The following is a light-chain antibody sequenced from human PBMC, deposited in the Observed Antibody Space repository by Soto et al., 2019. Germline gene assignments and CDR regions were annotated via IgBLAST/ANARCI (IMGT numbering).Light chain of an antibody. V-gene: IGLV2-14*01. CDR2: EVT. Sequence: QSALTQPASVSGSPGQSISIPCTGTSSDVGGYHFVSWYQHHPGKAPKLMIYEVTNRPSGVSNRFSGSKSGNTASLTISGLQAEDEADYYCSSYTTTDPYVFGTGTKLTVL. CDR3: SSYTTTDPYV. J-gene: IGLJ1*01. CDR1: SSDVGGYHF.